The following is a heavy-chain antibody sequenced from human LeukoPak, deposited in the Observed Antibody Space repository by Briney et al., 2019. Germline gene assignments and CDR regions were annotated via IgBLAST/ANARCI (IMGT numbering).Heavy chain of an antibody. CDR1: GFSVSSKH. CDR2: TYSGGGST. J-gene: IGHJ6*03. D-gene: IGHD1-26*01. V-gene: IGHV3-66*02. CDR3: ARDSRSYGNYYYYMDV. Sequence: GGSLRLSCAASGFSVSSKHMSWVRQAPGKGLEWVSVTYSGGGSTDYTDSVKYRFTISRDNSKNTLYLRMSSLRADDTAVYYCARDSRSYGNYYYYMDVWGKGTTVTVSS.